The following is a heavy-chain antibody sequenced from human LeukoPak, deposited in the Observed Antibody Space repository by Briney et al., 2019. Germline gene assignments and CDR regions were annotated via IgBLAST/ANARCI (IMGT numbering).Heavy chain of an antibody. J-gene: IGHJ6*04. CDR2: ISSSGSTI. CDR1: GFTFSSYE. CDR3: AELGITMIGGV. V-gene: IGHV3-48*03. D-gene: IGHD3-10*02. Sequence: PGGSLRLSCAASGFTFSSYEMNWVRQATGKGLEWGSYISSSGSTIYYADSVKVRFPISRDNAKNSLYLQMNSLRAEDTAVYYCAELGITMIGGVWGKGTTVTISS.